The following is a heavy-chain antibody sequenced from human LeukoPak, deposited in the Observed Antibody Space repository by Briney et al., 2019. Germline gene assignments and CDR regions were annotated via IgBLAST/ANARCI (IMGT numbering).Heavy chain of an antibody. CDR3: ARVGSSDWYAY. CDR1: GFTFSSYA. D-gene: IGHD6-19*01. V-gene: IGHV3-23*01. J-gene: IGHJ4*02. CDR2: ISGSGGST. Sequence: GGSLRLSCAASGFTFSSYAMSWVRQAPGKGLEWVSAISGSGGSTYYADSVKGRFTISRDNAKNTLYLQMNSLRAEDTAVYYCARVGSSDWYAYWGQGTLVTVSS.